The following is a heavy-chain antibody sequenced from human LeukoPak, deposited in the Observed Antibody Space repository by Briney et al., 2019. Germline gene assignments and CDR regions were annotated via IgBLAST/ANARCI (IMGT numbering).Heavy chain of an antibody. CDR2: IYHSGST. J-gene: IGHJ5*02. CDR1: GYSISSGYY. Sequence: PSETLSLTCAVSGYSISSGYYWGWIRQPPGKGLEWIGSIYHSGSTYYNPSLKSRVTISVDTSKNQFSLKLSSVTAADTAVYDCARHVGTYCSGGSCYSSWFDPWGQGTLVTVSS. D-gene: IGHD2-15*01. V-gene: IGHV4-38-2*01. CDR3: ARHVGTYCSGGSCYSSWFDP.